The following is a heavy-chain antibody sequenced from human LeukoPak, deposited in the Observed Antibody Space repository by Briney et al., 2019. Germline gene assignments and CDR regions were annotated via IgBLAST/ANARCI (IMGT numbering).Heavy chain of an antibody. CDR2: IYYSGST. J-gene: IGHJ3*02. Sequence: SETLSLTCTVSGGSISSGGYYWSWIRQHPGKGLEWIGYIYYSGSTYYNPSLKSRVTISVDTSKNQFSLKLSSVTAADTAVYYCARDDSSGFDAFDIWGQGTMVTVSS. CDR3: ARDDSSGFDAFDI. V-gene: IGHV4-31*03. CDR1: GGSISSGGYY. D-gene: IGHD3-22*01.